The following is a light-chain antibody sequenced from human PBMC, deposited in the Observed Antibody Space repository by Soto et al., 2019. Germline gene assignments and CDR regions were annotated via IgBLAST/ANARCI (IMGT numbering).Light chain of an antibody. CDR1: ERVSSY. CDR2: DAS. CDR3: QQYKNWLTWT. V-gene: IGKV3-15*01. Sequence: IVMTQSPATLSVSPGERATLSCRASERVSSYVAWYQQRPGQAPRLLIYDASTRATGVPARFSGSGSGTEFILTISSLQSEDFAVYYCQQYKNWLTWTFGQGTKVDIK. J-gene: IGKJ1*01.